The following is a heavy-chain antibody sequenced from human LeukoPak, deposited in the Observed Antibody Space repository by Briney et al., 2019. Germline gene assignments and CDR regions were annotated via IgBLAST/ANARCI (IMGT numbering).Heavy chain of an antibody. V-gene: IGHV3-30*03. CDR3: ARGGGTMIVMFFDS. Sequence: GGSLRLSCEASGFISSVYGIHWVRQAPGKGLEWVAITSYDGSEDDYADSVKGRFTISRDNSKNTLYLQMNSLRAEDTAAYYCARGGGTMIVMFFDSWGQGTLVTVSS. CDR2: TSYDGSED. J-gene: IGHJ4*02. D-gene: IGHD3-22*01. CDR1: GFISSVYG.